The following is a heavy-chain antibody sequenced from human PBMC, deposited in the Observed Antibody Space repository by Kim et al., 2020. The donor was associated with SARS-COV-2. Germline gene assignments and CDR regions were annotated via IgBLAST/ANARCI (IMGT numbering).Heavy chain of an antibody. CDR2: ITSKAYGGTI. J-gene: IGHJ4*02. CDR1: GFPFGDSA. V-gene: IGHV3-49*03. Sequence: GGSLRLSCEGSGFPFGDSAMSWFRQAPGKGLEWVGFITSKAYGGTIEYAASVKGRFTISRDDYRNIAFLQMNSLKTEDTAVYYCARGHTMIPFWGQGTLVTVSS. D-gene: IGHD3-22*01. CDR3: ARGHTMIPF.